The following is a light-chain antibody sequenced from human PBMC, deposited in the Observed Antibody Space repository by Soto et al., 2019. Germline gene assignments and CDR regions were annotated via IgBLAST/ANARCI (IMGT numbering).Light chain of an antibody. CDR1: SSDVGGYNY. CDR3: SSYTNSGTLYV. Sequence: QSALTQPASVSGSPGQSITISCTGTSSDVGGYNYVSWYQQHPGKAPKVMIYDVSNRPSGVSNRFSGSKSGNTASLTISGLQAEDEADYYCSSYTNSGTLYVFGTGTKVTVL. V-gene: IGLV2-14*01. J-gene: IGLJ1*01. CDR2: DVS.